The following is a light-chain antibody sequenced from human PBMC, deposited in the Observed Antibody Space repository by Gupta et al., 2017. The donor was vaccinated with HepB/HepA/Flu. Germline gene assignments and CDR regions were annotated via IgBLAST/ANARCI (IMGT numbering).Light chain of an antibody. Sequence: DIQMTQSPSTLSVSVGDRVTITCRASQSISDWLAWYQQKPGKAPNLLIYRASTLESGVPSRFSGSGSGTEFTLTISSLQPDDFATYYCQEVSGSSWTFGQGTKVEIK. CDR1: QSISDW. V-gene: IGKV1-5*03. J-gene: IGKJ1*01. CDR3: QEVSGSSWT. CDR2: RAS.